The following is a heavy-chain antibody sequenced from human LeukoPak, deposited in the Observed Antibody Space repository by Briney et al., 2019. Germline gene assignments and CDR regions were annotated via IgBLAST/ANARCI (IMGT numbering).Heavy chain of an antibody. J-gene: IGHJ4*02. CDR1: GFSFDNSW. V-gene: IGHV3-7*01. D-gene: IGHD3-10*01. CDR3: ARDPDHGALDF. Sequence: GGSLRLSCAASGFSFDNSWMTWVRQAPGKGLEWVGDMNPDGSVKAYVDSVKGRFTMSRDNTENSLYLQMNSLRADDTAMYYCARDPDHGALDFWGQGTLVTVSS. CDR2: MNPDGSVK.